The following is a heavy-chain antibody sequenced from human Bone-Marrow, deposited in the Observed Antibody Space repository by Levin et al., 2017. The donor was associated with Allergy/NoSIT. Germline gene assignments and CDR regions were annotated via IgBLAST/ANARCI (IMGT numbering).Heavy chain of an antibody. CDR1: GGSISSGDYY. Sequence: SETLSLTCTVSGGSISSGDYYWSWIRQPPGKGLEWIGYIYYSGSTYYNPSLKSRVTISVDTSKNQFSLKLSSVTAADTAVYYCARNNYGDYSSNWFDPWGQGTLVTVSS. CDR3: ARNNYGDYSSNWFDP. V-gene: IGHV4-30-4*01. J-gene: IGHJ5*02. CDR2: IYYSGST. D-gene: IGHD4-17*01.